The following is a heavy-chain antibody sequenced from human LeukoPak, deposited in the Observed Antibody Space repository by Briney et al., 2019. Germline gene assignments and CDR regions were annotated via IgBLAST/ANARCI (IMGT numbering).Heavy chain of an antibody. Sequence: PGGSLRLSCAASGFTFSTFAMIWVRQPPGKGLEWVSSIFPSGGEIHYADSVRGRFTISRDNSKSTLSLQMNSLRAEDTAIYYCAKAMGATLFDYWGQGTLVTVSS. CDR2: IFPSGGEI. CDR3: AKAMGATLFDY. V-gene: IGHV3-23*01. J-gene: IGHJ4*02. CDR1: GFTFSTFA. D-gene: IGHD1-26*01.